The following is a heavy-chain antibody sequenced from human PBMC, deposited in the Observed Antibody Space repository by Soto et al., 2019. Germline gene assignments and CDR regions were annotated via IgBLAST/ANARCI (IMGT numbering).Heavy chain of an antibody. D-gene: IGHD1-26*01. V-gene: IGHV3-74*01. J-gene: IGHJ3*01. Sequence: EVQLVESGGGLVRPGGSLRLSCAASGFTFSYYWMHWVRQAPGKGLVWVSRIHSDGSSTTYADFVKGRFIISRDNARNTVDLRMTRRRVEETAVYYWARGVRGAADLWGPAPVVTFSS. CDR1: GFTFSYYW. CDR3: ARGVRGAADL. CDR2: IHSDGSST.